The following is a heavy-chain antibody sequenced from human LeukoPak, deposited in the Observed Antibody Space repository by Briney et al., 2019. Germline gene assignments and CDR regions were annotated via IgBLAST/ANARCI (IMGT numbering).Heavy chain of an antibody. CDR2: INPNSGGT. Sequence: ASVKVSCKASGYTFTGYYMHWVRQAPGQGLEWMGWINPNSGGTNYAQKFQGRVTMTEDTSTDTAYMELSSLRSEDTAVYYCATVLAAAGGYYYYMDVWGKGTTVTVSS. CDR1: GYTFTGYY. D-gene: IGHD6-13*01. J-gene: IGHJ6*03. V-gene: IGHV1-2*02. CDR3: ATVLAAAGGYYYYMDV.